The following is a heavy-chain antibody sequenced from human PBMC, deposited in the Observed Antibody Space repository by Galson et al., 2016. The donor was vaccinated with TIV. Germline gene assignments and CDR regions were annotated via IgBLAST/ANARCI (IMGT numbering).Heavy chain of an antibody. V-gene: IGHV3-21*06. Sequence: SLRLSCAASGVSFSIHGMSWVRQAPGKGLEWVATISYTGTETYYPDSVKGRFTISRDNSKNTLYLQMTSLRAEDTAMYYCGRAFYNNGWFIEYWGQGTLVTVSS. CDR3: GRAFYNNGWFIEY. CDR1: GVSFSIHG. J-gene: IGHJ4*02. CDR2: ISYTGTET. D-gene: IGHD6-19*01.